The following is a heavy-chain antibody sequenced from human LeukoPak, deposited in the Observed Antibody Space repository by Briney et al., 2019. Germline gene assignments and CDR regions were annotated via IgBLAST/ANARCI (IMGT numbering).Heavy chain of an antibody. CDR2: IYSGGST. Sequence: PGGSLRLSCAASGFTLSSNYMSWVRQAPGKGLEWVSVIYSGGSTYYADYVKGRFTISRDNSKNTLYLQMNSLRAEDTAVYYCERDRLEYYDSSGYLVDYWGQGTLVTVSS. CDR1: GFTLSSNY. CDR3: ERDRLEYYDSSGYLVDY. D-gene: IGHD3-22*01. J-gene: IGHJ4*02. V-gene: IGHV3-66*02.